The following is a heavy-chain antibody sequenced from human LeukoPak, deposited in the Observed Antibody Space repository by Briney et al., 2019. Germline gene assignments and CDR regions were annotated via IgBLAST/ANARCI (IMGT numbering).Heavy chain of an antibody. D-gene: IGHD3-22*01. CDR2: ISDSGGST. Sequence: PGGSLRLSCAASGFTFSSYAMSWVRQAPGKGLEWVSAISDSGGSTYYYTDSVKGRITISRDNSKNTLYLQMNSLRAEDTAVYYCAKPGSNYYYDSSGYYPYFDYWGQGTLVTVSS. J-gene: IGHJ4*02. CDR1: GFTFSSYA. V-gene: IGHV3-23*01. CDR3: AKPGSNYYYDSSGYYPYFDY.